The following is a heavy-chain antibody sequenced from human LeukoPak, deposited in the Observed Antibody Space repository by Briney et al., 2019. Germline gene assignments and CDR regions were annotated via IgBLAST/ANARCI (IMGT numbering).Heavy chain of an antibody. CDR2: IGSSSSYI. CDR3: ARGTVGYCSGGSCQGWFDP. V-gene: IGHV3-21*04. D-gene: IGHD2-15*01. CDR1: GFTFSSHS. Sequence: GGSLRLSCAASGFTFSSHSMNWVRQAPGKGLEWVSSIGSSSSYIYYADSVKGRFTISRDNAKNSLYLQMNGLRADDTAVYYCARGTVGYCSGGSCQGWFDPWGQGTLVTVSS. J-gene: IGHJ5*02.